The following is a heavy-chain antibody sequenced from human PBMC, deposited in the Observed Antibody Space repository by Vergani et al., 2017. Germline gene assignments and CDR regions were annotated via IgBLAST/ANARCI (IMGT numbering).Heavy chain of an antibody. J-gene: IGHJ5*02. Sequence: EVQLVESGGGLIQPGGSLRLSCAASGFTVSSNYMSWVRQAPGKGLEWVSVIYSGGSTYYADSVKGLFTISRDNSKNTLYLQMNSLRAEDTAVYYCARAWFRTDKGGSYYVGWFDPWGQGTLVTVSS. V-gene: IGHV3-53*01. CDR1: GFTVSSNY. CDR3: ARAWFRTDKGGSYYVGWFDP. CDR2: IYSGGST. D-gene: IGHD1-26*01.